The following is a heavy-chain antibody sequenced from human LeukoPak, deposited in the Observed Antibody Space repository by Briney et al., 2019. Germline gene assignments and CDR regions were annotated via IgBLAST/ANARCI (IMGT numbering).Heavy chain of an antibody. CDR2: TKQDGSEK. J-gene: IGHJ4*02. CDR1: GFTFSSRW. CDR3: ARDSDGYDL. D-gene: IGHD2-15*01. V-gene: IGHV3-7*01. Sequence: GGSLRLSCAASGFTFSSRWMSWVCQAPGKGLEWVANTKQDGSEKYYVDSVKGRFTISRDNAKNSLYLQMNSLRVDDTAVYYCARDSDGYDLWGQGTLVTVSS.